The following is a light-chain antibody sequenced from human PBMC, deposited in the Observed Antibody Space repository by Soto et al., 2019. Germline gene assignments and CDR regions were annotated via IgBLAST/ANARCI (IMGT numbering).Light chain of an antibody. CDR3: QQYGSSPPYT. CDR2: GAS. Sequence: EIVLTQSPGTLSLSPGERATLSCRASQSVSSSYLAWYKQKPGQAPRLLIYGASSRATGIPDRFSGSGSGTDFTLTISRLEPEEFAVYYCQQYGSSPPYTFGQGTKREIK. CDR1: QSVSSSY. J-gene: IGKJ2*01. V-gene: IGKV3-20*01.